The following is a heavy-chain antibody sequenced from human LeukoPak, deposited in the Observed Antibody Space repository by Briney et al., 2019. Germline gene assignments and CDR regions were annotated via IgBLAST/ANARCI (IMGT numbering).Heavy chain of an antibody. V-gene: IGHV3-48*03. CDR3: ARDGAPRTDY. CDR2: ISSTGSLK. Sequence: PGGSLRLSCAASGFTFSSYEMNWVRQAPGKGLEWVSYISSTGSLKYYADSVKGRLTISRDNVRNSLYLQMNSLRVDDTAVYYCARDGAPRTDYWGQGTLVTVSS. CDR1: GFTFSSYE. D-gene: IGHD3-16*01. J-gene: IGHJ4*02.